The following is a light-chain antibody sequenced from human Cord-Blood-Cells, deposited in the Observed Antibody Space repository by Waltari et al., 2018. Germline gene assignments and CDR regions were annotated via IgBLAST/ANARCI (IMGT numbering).Light chain of an antibody. V-gene: IGKV1-5*01. CDR3: QQYNSYWT. J-gene: IGKJ1*01. Sequence: DIQMTQSPSTLSASVGARVAITCRASRSISSWLAWYQQKPGKAPKLLIYDASSLESGIPSRFSGSGSGTEFTLTISSLQPDDFATYYCQQYNSYWTFGQGTKVEIK. CDR1: RSISSW. CDR2: DAS.